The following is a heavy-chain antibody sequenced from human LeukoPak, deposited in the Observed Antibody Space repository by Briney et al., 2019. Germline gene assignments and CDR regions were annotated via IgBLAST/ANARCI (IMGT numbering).Heavy chain of an antibody. V-gene: IGHV3-7*01. J-gene: IGHJ4*02. CDR3: TRELWPGDY. CDR2: IKQDGSEK. D-gene: IGHD3-16*01. Sequence: GSLRLSCAASGFTFSSYWMSWVRQAPGKGLEWVANIKQDGSEKYYVDSVKGRFTISRDNAKNSVYLQMSSLRVEDTAVYYCTRELWPGDYWGQGILVTVSS. CDR1: GFTFSSYW.